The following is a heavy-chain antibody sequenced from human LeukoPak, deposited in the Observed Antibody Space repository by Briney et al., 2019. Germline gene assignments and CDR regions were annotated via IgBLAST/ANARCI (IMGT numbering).Heavy chain of an antibody. Sequence: SETLSLTCTVSGGSISSYYWSWIRQSPGKGLEWIGYIYYSGSTNYNPSLKSRVTISVDTSKNQFSLKLSSVTAADTAVYYCARWDCSSTSCYLDPWGQGTLVTVSS. J-gene: IGHJ5*02. D-gene: IGHD2-2*01. V-gene: IGHV4-59*01. CDR2: IYYSGST. CDR1: GGSISSYY. CDR3: ARWDCSSTSCYLDP.